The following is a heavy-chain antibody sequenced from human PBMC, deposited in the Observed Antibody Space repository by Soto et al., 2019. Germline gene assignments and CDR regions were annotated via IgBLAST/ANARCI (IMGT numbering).Heavy chain of an antibody. Sequence: GSLRLSCAASGFSFSTFWMNWARQVPGKGLVWVSRISSDGSRTDYADSVKGRFTIFRDNAKNMLYLQMNSLKVEDTAVYYCAGKFDPWGQGTPVTVSS. V-gene: IGHV3-74*01. CDR1: GFSFSTFW. J-gene: IGHJ5*02. CDR3: AGKFDP. CDR2: ISSDGSRT.